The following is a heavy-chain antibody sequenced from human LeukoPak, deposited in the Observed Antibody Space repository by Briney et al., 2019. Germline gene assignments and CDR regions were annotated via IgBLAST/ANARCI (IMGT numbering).Heavy chain of an antibody. CDR3: ARGSAYYYGSGSSPAELDY. V-gene: IGHV1-18*01. CDR2: ISAYNGNT. D-gene: IGHD3-10*01. CDR1: GYTFTSYG. Sequence: ASVKVSCKASGYTFTSYGISWVRQAPGQGLEWMGWISAYNGNTNYAQKLQGRVTMTTDTSTSTAYMELSRLRSDDTAVYYCARGSAYYYGSGSSPAELDYWGQGTLVTVSS. J-gene: IGHJ4*02.